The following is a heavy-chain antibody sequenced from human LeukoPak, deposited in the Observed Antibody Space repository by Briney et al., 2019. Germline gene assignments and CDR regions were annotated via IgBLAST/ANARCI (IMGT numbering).Heavy chain of an antibody. J-gene: IGHJ6*03. D-gene: IGHD6-13*01. CDR3: ARAEQPATFYYYYYYMDV. V-gene: IGHV1-8*01. Sequence: ASVKVSCKASGYTFTSYDINWVRQAPGQGLEWMGWMNPNSGNTGYAQKFQGRVTMTRNTSISTAYMELSSLRSEDTAVYYCARAEQPATFYYYYYYMDVWGKGTTVTVSS. CDR1: GYTFTSYD. CDR2: MNPNSGNT.